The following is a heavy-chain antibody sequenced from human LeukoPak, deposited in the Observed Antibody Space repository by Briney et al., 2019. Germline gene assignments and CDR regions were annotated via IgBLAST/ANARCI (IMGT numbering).Heavy chain of an antibody. CDR1: GFTFSDYY. J-gene: IGHJ5*02. Sequence: GTSLRLSCAASGFTFSDYYMSWIRQAPGKGLEWVSYISSSSSTIYYADSVKGRFTISRDNAKNSLYLQMNSLRAEDTAVYYCARDDDSSGYYYPWGQGTLVTVSS. D-gene: IGHD3-22*01. V-gene: IGHV3-11*01. CDR3: ARDDDSSGYYYP. CDR2: ISSSSSTI.